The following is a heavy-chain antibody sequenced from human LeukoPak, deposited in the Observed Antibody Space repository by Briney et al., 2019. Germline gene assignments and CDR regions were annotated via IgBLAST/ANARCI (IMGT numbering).Heavy chain of an antibody. CDR3: AGGQMYTSGGFYD. V-gene: IGHV3-53*01. D-gene: IGHD6-19*01. J-gene: IGHJ4*02. Sequence: PGGSLRLSCAASGVSVSNKYMSWVRQAPGKGLEWVSVIYTGGDTYYEDSLRGRFTISRDTSKNPVTLQMSSLTAEDTALYYCAGGQMYTSGGFYDRGQRTLVTVSS. CDR2: IYTGGDT. CDR1: GVSVSNKY.